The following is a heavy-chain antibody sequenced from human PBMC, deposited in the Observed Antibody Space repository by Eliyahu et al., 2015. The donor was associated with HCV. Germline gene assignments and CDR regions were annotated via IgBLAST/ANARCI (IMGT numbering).Heavy chain of an antibody. CDR2: IYWDDDK. Sequence: QITLKESGPTLVKPTQTLTLTCTFSGFSLSTSGVGVGWIRQPPGKALEWLALIYWDDDKRYSPSLKSRLTITKDTSKNQVVLTMTNMDPVDTATYYCAHSLLEVTLLWFRELGNWFDPWGQGTLVTVSS. J-gene: IGHJ5*02. CDR1: GFSLSTSGVG. V-gene: IGHV2-5*02. D-gene: IGHD3-10*01. CDR3: AHSLLEVTLLWFRELGNWFDP.